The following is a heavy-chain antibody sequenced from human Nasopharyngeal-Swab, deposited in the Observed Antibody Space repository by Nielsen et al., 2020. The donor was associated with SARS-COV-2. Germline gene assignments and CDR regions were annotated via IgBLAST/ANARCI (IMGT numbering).Heavy chain of an antibody. V-gene: IGHV3-30-3*01. CDR2: ISYDGSNK. J-gene: IGHJ4*02. CDR1: GFTFGSYA. CDR3: ASGSPINVVPAARHPRQFDY. D-gene: IGHD2-2*01. Sequence: GGSLRLSCAASGFTFGSYAMHWVRQAPGKGLEWVAVISYDGSNKYYADSVKGRFTISRDNSKNTLYLQMNSLRAEDTAVYYCASGSPINVVPAARHPRQFDYWGQGTLVTAPQ.